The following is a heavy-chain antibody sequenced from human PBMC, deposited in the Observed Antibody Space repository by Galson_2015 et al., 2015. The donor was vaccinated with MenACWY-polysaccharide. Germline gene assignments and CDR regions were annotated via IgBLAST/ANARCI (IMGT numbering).Heavy chain of an antibody. V-gene: IGHV3-30*18. J-gene: IGHJ3*01. CDR3: KKGLNASRAAAFDV. Sequence: SLRLSCAASGLSFSSYAMHWVRQAPGKGPEYVAVISFDGSDEHHADSVKGRFTISRDNSKNTVSLQMSGLRAEDTAVYYCKKGLNASRAAAFDVWGQVSMVTVAS. CDR2: ISFDGSDE. D-gene: IGHD2-15*01. CDR1: GLSFSSYA.